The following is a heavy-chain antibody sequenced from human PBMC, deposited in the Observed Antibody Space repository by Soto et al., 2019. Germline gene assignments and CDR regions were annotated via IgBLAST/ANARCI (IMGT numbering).Heavy chain of an antibody. V-gene: IGHV4-59*08. J-gene: IGHJ4*02. CDR1: GGSISSYY. Sequence: PSETLSLTCTVSGGSISSYYWSWFRQPPGKGLEWIGYIYFTGTTNYYPSLKSRATISVDTSRNQFSLNLSSVTAADPAVYYCARLGDCYEAFDYWGEGTLVTAPQ. CDR3: ARLGDCYEAFDY. D-gene: IGHD2-21*01. CDR2: IYFTGTT.